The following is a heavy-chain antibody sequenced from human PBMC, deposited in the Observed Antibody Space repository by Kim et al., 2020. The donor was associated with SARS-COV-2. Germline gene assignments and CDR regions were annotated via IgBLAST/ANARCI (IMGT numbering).Heavy chain of an antibody. CDR2: ISSNGANA. Sequence: GGSLRLSCSASGFTFSTYAMHWVRQAPGKGLEYTSAISSNGANAYYADSTKGRFTVSRDNPENTLYLQMNSLRPEDTAVYYCVRVDASRSYDYWGQGTLVTVSS. CDR1: GFTFSTYA. V-gene: IGHV3-64D*09. J-gene: IGHJ4*02. D-gene: IGHD3-10*01. CDR3: VRVDASRSYDY.